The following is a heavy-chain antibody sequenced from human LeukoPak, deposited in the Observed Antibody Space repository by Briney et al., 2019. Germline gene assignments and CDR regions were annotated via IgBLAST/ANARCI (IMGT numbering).Heavy chain of an antibody. CDR2: ISYDGSNK. CDR1: GFTFSSYA. V-gene: IGHV3-30-3*01. J-gene: IGHJ4*02. Sequence: GGSLRLSCAASGFTFSSYAMHWVRQSPGKGLEWVAVISYDGSNKYYADSVKGRFTISRDNSKNTLYLQMNSLRAEDTAVYYCAKGGRVTTTYWGQGTLVTVSS. CDR3: AKGGRVTTTY. D-gene: IGHD4-11*01.